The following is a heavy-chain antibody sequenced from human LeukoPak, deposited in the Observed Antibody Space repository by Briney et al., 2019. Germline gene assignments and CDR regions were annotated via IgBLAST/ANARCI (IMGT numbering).Heavy chain of an antibody. CDR1: DGSLSSYY. V-gene: IGHV4-4*07. Sequence: SETLSLTCTVSDGSLSSYYWSWIRQPAGKGLEWIGRIYTSGSTNYNPSLKSRVTISLDTSKTQFSLKLDFMTAADTAIYYCARGRVAGGYYFDYWGQGTLVTVSS. D-gene: IGHD6-19*01. CDR2: IYTSGST. CDR3: ARGRVAGGYYFDY. J-gene: IGHJ4*02.